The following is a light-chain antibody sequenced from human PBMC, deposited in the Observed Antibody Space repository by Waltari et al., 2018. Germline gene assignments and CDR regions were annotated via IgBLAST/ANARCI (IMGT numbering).Light chain of an antibody. CDR3: QSYDSRLSSWV. Sequence: QSVVTQPPSVSGAPGQRVTISCTGSNSNIGTFFVQWYQHLPGTPPKLLIYENDRRPSWVSGRFSGSRSGSSATLTITGLQSDDEADYYCQSYDSRLSSWVFGGGSRLTVL. V-gene: IGLV1-40*01. CDR1: NSNIGTFF. CDR2: END. J-gene: IGLJ3*02.